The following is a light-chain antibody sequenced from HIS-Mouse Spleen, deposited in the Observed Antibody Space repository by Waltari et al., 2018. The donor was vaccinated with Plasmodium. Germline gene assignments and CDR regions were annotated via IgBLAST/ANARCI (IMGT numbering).Light chain of an antibody. V-gene: IGKV1-13*02. Sequence: AIQLTQSPSSLSASVGDRVTITCRASQGISSALAWYQQKPGKAPKLLIDDASSLERGVSSRFSGSGSGTDLTLTISSLQHEDFGTYYCQQFNSYPLTFGGGTKVEIK. J-gene: IGKJ4*01. CDR1: QGISSA. CDR3: QQFNSYPLT. CDR2: DAS.